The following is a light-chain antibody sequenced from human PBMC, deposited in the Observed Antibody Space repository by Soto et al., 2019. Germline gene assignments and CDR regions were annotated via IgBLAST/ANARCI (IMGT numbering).Light chain of an antibody. V-gene: IGKV1-39*01. CDR2: GTS. CDR1: QTIGLS. CDR3: QQSAITPPYT. Sequence: DIQLTQSPSSLSASIGDRVTITCRASQTIGLSLNWYQHKPGTAPKLLIYGTSILQSGVPSRFSGSGSETDFTLTISSLQPDDIGTYYCQQSAITPPYTFGQGTRLEI. J-gene: IGKJ2*01.